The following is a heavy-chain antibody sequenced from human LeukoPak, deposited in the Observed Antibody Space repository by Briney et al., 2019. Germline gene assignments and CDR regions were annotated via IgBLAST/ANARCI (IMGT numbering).Heavy chain of an antibody. Sequence: GGSLRLSCAASGFTFNKYTMNWVRQAPGKGLEWVSSITSSSSYIYYADSVKGRFTISRDNAKNSLYLQMNSLRAEDTALYYCARTHAVVVVAATYNWFDPWGQGTLVTVSS. CDR2: ITSSSSYI. CDR3: ARTHAVVVVAATYNWFDP. D-gene: IGHD2-15*01. J-gene: IGHJ5*02. V-gene: IGHV3-21*04. CDR1: GFTFNKYT.